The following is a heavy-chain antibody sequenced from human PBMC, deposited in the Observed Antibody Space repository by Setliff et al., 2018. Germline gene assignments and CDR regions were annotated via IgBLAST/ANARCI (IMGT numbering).Heavy chain of an antibody. CDR3: VRDRYGRNSDGSGVYNWFDS. CDR2: VYSTGST. J-gene: IGHJ5*01. D-gene: IGHD2-15*01. CDR1: GASISSGSHY. V-gene: IGHV4-61*09. Sequence: PSETLSLTCNVSGASISSGSHYWSWIRQSAEEKPTWIGHVYSTGSTNYNPSFESRVSISVDKSNNQFSLKMTSVTAADTAMYYCVRDRYGRNSDGSGVYNWFDSWGQGILVTVSS.